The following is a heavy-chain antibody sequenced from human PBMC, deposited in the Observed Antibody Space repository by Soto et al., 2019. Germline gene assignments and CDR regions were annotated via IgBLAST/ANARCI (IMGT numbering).Heavy chain of an antibody. CDR2: ISYDGSNK. Sequence: QMQLVESGGGVVQPGRSLRLSCGASGFTFSSYGMHWVRQAPGKGLEWVAVISYDGSNKYYADSVKGRFTISRDNSKNTLYLHMISLRAEDTALYYCAPWFGAFHYWGQGILVTVSS. CDR1: GFTFSSYG. V-gene: IGHV3-30*03. D-gene: IGHD3-10*01. CDR3: APWFGAFHY. J-gene: IGHJ4*02.